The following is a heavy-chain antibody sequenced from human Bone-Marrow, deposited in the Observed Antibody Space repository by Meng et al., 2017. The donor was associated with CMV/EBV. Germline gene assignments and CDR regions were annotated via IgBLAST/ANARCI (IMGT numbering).Heavy chain of an antibody. CDR1: GFTFSDYY. CDR3: AKGTTTVTTGHYYYYGMDV. J-gene: IGHJ6*02. CDR2: IKEDGSER. Sequence: GESLKISCAASGFTFSDYYMSWIRQAPGKGLEWVANIKEDGSERYYVDSVKGRFTISRDNSKNTLYLQMNSLRAEDTAVYYCAKGTTTVTTGHYYYYGMDVWGQGTTVTVSS. D-gene: IGHD4-11*01. V-gene: IGHV3-7*03.